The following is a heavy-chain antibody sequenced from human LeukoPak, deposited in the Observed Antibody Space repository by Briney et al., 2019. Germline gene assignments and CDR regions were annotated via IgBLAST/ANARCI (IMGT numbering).Heavy chain of an antibody. V-gene: IGHV1-69*13. D-gene: IGHD3-22*01. CDR2: IIPIFGTA. CDR1: GGTFSSYA. CDR3: ARNDNEDYYDSSLTIFGRGYHARGYFQH. Sequence: SVKVSCKASGGTFSSYAISWVRQAPGQGLEWMGGIIPIFGTANYAQKFQGRVTITADESTSTAYMELSSLRSEDTAVYYCARNDNEDYYDSSLTIFGRGYHARGYFQHWGQGTLVTVSS. J-gene: IGHJ1*01.